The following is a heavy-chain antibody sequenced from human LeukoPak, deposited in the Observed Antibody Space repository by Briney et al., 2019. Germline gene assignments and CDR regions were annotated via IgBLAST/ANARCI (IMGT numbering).Heavy chain of an antibody. CDR2: NYYSGIT. V-gene: IGHV4-39*07. CDR3: ARDAGRITMIGGEADAFDI. D-gene: IGHD3-22*01. Sequence: PSETLSLTCTVSGGSISSSSYYWGWIRQPPGKGLEGIGSNYYSGITYYNPSLKSRVTISVDTSKNQFSLKLSSVTAAYTAVYYCARDAGRITMIGGEADAFDIWGQGTMVTVSS. CDR1: GGSISSSSYY. J-gene: IGHJ3*02.